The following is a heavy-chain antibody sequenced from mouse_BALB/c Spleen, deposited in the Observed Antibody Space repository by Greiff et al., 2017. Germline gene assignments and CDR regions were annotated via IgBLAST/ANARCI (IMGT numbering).Heavy chain of an antibody. V-gene: IGHV7-3*02. J-gene: IGHJ3*01. Sequence: EVKLVESGGGLVQPGGSLRLSCATSGFTFTDYYMSWVRQPPGKALEWLGFIRNKANGYTTEYSASVKGRFTISRDNSQSILYLQMNTLRAEDSATDYCASGNFFAYWGQGTLVTVSA. CDR2: IRNKANGYTT. CDR1: GFTFTDYY. CDR3: ASGNFFAY.